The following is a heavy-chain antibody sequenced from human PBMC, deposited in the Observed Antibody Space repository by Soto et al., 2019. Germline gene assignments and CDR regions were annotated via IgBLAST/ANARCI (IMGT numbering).Heavy chain of an antibody. CDR3: AKDLVIVLVPDSYYYYGMDV. V-gene: IGHV3-23*01. J-gene: IGHJ6*02. Sequence: PWGSLRLSCAASGFTFSSYAMNWVRQAPGKGLEWVSAISGSGGSTYYADSVKGRFTISRDNSKNTLYLQMNSLRAEDTAVYYCAKDLVIVLVPDSYYYYGMDVWGQGTTVTVSS. CDR1: GFTFSSYA. CDR2: ISGSGGST. D-gene: IGHD2-2*03.